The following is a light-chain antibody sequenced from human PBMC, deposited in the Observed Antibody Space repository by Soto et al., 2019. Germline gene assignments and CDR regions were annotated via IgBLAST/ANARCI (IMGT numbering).Light chain of an antibody. CDR1: SSDVGGYNY. CDR2: DVS. V-gene: IGLV2-11*01. Sequence: QSALTQPRSVSGSPGQSVTISCTGTSSDVGGYNYVSWYQQHPDKAPKHMIYDVSKRPSWVPDRFSGYKSGNTASLTISGLQAEDEADYYCCSYAGSYRRFGTGTKLTVL. CDR3: CSYAGSYRR. J-gene: IGLJ1*01.